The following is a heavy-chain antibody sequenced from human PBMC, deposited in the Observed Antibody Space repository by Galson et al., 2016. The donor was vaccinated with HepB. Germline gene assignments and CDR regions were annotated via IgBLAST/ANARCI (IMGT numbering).Heavy chain of an antibody. CDR3: ARGTPWRAFDF. CDR1: GGSISNYY. Sequence: SETLSLTCTVSGGSISNYYWSWIRQPAGKGLEWIGRIYSTGSTNYNPSLKSRVTMSVGTSKNQFSLILSSVSAADTAVYYCARGTPWRAFDFWGQGTMLTVSS. V-gene: IGHV4-4*07. D-gene: IGHD1-14*01. CDR2: IYSTGST. J-gene: IGHJ3*01.